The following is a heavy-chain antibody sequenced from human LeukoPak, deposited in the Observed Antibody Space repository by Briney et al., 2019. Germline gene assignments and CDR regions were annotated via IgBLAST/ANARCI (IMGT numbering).Heavy chain of an antibody. CDR1: GFTFSNYF. D-gene: IGHD1-26*01. Sequence: PGESLRLSCAASGFTFSNYFMSWIRQAPGKGLDWVANIKQDGSEIYYVDSVKGRFTISRDNAKNSLYLQMNSLRAEDTAVYYCARDPYSGSYVDYYYYYYMDVWGKGTTVTISS. CDR3: ARDPYSGSYVDYYYYYYMDV. J-gene: IGHJ6*03. V-gene: IGHV3-7*01. CDR2: IKQDGSEI.